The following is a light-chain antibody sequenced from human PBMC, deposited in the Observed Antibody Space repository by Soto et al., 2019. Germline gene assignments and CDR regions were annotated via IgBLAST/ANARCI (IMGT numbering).Light chain of an antibody. CDR1: QTISSW. CDR3: QQYKGFPWT. J-gene: IGKJ1*01. V-gene: IGKV1-5*03. CDR2: KAS. Sequence: IPMTQSPSTLSASVGDRVTITCRASQTISSWLAWYQQKPGRAPTLLIYKASSLESGVPARFSGSGSGTELTITISSLQPDDFATYYCQQYKGFPWTFGQGTKVDNK.